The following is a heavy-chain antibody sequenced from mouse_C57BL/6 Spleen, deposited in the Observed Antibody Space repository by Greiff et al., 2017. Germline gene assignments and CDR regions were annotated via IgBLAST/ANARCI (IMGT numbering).Heavy chain of an antibody. D-gene: IGHD1-1*01. Sequence: VQLQQSGPGLVQPSQSLSITCTASGFSLTSYGVHWVRQSPGKGLEWLGVIWSGGSTDYNAAFISRLSISKDNSKSKVFFKMNSLKAEDTAIYYCARKKPTVVAIDYWGQGTTLTVSS. CDR2: IWSGGST. V-gene: IGHV2-2*01. CDR1: GFSLTSYG. CDR3: ARKKPTVVAIDY. J-gene: IGHJ2*01.